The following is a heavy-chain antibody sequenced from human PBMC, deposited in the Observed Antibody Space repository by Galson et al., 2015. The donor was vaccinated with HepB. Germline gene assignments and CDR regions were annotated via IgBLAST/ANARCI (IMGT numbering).Heavy chain of an antibody. CDR3: ARDLGGVDGDGLDV. Sequence: SLRLPCAASGFTFSYHGLHWVRQAPGKGLEWVAVIWSDGRNEHYADSVKGRFTISRDNSKNTLYLQMNSLRDDDTAVYYCARDLGGVDGDGLDVWGQGSAVTVSS. J-gene: IGHJ6*02. CDR2: IWSDGRNE. CDR1: GFTFSYHG. V-gene: IGHV3-33*01. D-gene: IGHD5-24*01.